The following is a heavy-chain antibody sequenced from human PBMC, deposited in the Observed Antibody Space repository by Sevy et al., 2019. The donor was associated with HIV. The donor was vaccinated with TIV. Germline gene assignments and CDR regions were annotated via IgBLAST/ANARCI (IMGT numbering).Heavy chain of an antibody. J-gene: IGHJ5*01. CDR1: GDSISSYY. CDR2: IYYSGST. D-gene: IGHD6-13*01. CDR3: ARGYSISWFDY. Sequence: SETLSLTCTVSGDSISSYYWSWIRQPPGKGLEWIGYIYYSGSTNYNPSLKSRVTMSVDTSKNQFSLKLSSVTAAGTAMYYCARGYSISWFDYWGQGTLVTVSS. V-gene: IGHV4-59*01.